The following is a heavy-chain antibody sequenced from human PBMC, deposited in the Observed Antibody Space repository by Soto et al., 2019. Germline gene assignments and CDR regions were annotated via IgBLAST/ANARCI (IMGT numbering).Heavy chain of an antibody. CDR3: ARDLSGTGLDI. CDR2: VYSTGGV. V-gene: IGHV4-4*07. D-gene: IGHD1-26*01. Sequence: PSETLSLTCNVSGDSTGRFYWSWIRQSAGKGLEWIGRVYSTGGVTYNPALKGRVTISLDRSNNHISLEMSSVTAADTAVYFCARDLSGTGLDIWGRGTRVTVSS. CDR1: GDSTGRFY. J-gene: IGHJ6*02.